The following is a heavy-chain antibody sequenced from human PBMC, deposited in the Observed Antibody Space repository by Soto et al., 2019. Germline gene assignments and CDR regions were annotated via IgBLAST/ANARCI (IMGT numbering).Heavy chain of an antibody. Sequence: PSQTHSRTCAISGDSVSSNSAAWNWIRQSPSRGLEWLGRTYYRSRWYNDYAVSVKSRITVNPDTSKNQFSLHLNSVTPEDTAVNYCAGTTSLQWYYMDVWDKGTTVTVSS. CDR2: TYYRSRWYN. V-gene: IGHV6-1*01. CDR1: GDSVSSNSAA. D-gene: IGHD1-7*01. CDR3: AGTTSLQWYYMDV. J-gene: IGHJ6*03.